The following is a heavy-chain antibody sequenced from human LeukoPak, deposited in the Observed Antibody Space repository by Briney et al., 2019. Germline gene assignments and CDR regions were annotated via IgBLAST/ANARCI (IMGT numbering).Heavy chain of an antibody. Sequence: ASVKVSCKASGYTFTSYGISWVRQAPGQGLEWMGWISAYNGNTNYAQKLQGRVTMTTDTSTSTAYMELRSLRSDDTAVYYCARDHITMIVVVPGPFDYWGQGTLVTVSS. D-gene: IGHD3-22*01. CDR2: ISAYNGNT. CDR3: ARDHITMIVVVPGPFDY. CDR1: GYTFTSYG. J-gene: IGHJ4*02. V-gene: IGHV1-18*01.